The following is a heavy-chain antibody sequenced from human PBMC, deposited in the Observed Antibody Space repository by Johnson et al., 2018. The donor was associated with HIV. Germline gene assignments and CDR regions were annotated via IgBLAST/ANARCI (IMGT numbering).Heavy chain of an antibody. CDR2: ISYDGTHK. CDR3: ARDGSGSFDAFDI. CDR1: GFTFSSYA. V-gene: IGHV3-30*04. Sequence: QVQLVESGGGVVRPGRSLRLSCAASGFTFSSYAMHWVRQAPGKGLEWVAVISYDGTHKYYADSVKGRFTISRDNSKNKLYLQTNSLRAEDTAVFYCARDGSGSFDAFDIWGQGTMVTVSS. D-gene: IGHD1-26*01. J-gene: IGHJ3*02.